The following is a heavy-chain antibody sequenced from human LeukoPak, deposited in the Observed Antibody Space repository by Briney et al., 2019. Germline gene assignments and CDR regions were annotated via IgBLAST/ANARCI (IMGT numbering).Heavy chain of an antibody. CDR3: AIMGIAAAGTKLDY. J-gene: IGHJ4*02. CDR1: GGSFSGYY. Sequence: SETLSLTCAVYGGSFSGYYWSWIRQPPGKGLEWIGEINHSGSTNYNPSLKSRVTISVDTSKNQFSLKLSSVTAADTAVYYCAIMGIAAAGTKLDYWGQGTLVTVSS. D-gene: IGHD6-13*01. V-gene: IGHV4-34*01. CDR2: INHSGST.